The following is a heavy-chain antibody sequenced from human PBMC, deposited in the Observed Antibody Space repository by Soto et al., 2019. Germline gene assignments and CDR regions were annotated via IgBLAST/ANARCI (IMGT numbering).Heavy chain of an antibody. J-gene: IGHJ6*02. CDR1: GGTFSSYA. Sequence: PGPPVKVSCKASGGTFSSYAISWVRQAPGQGLEWMGGIIPIFGTANYAQKFQGRVTITADESTSTAYMELSSLRSEDTAVYYCARDQGFLWSGYYGSAGDYYGMDVWGQGTTVTVSS. D-gene: IGHD3-3*01. CDR2: IIPIFGTA. V-gene: IGHV1-69*13. CDR3: ARDQGFLWSGYYGSAGDYYGMDV.